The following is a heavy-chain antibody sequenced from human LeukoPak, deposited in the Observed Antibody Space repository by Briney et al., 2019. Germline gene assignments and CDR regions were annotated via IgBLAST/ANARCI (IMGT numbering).Heavy chain of an antibody. CDR1: GFTFSSYA. V-gene: IGHV3-23*01. CDR3: AILNWNDPLAGGH. J-gene: IGHJ4*02. D-gene: IGHD1-1*01. CDR2: IRGSGGIT. Sequence: GGSLRLSCAASGFTFSSYAMSWVRQALGKGLEWVSSIRGSGGITSDADSVKGRFTISRDNSKNTLYLQMNSLRAEDTAVYYCAILNWNDPLAGGHWGQGTLVTVSS.